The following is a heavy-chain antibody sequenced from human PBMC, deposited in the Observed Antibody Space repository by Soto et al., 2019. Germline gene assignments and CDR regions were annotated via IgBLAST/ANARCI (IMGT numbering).Heavy chain of an antibody. CDR1: GFSLSNGRMG. Sequence: QVTLKESGPVLVKPTETLTLTCTVSGFSLSNGRMGVSWIRQPPGKALEWLAHIFANDDESYNTSLRTRLAVSRDTSKNQVVLTMTNMDPVDTATYYCARMGDYYDNANDAFDLWGQGTRVTVSS. D-gene: IGHD3-22*01. J-gene: IGHJ3*01. V-gene: IGHV2-26*01. CDR3: ARMGDYYDNANDAFDL. CDR2: IFANDDE.